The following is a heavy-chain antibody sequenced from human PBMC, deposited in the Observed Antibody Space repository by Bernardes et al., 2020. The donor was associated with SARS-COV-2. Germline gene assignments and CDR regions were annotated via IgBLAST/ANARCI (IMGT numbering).Heavy chain of an antibody. J-gene: IGHJ4*02. CDR2: ISYDGTNK. CDR3: TRAQAVAGPPYFDY. Sequence: VGSLILSCAASGFTFSTYAIHWVRQTPGKGLEWVAVISYDGTNKYYADSVRGRFTISRDNSRNTAFLQMNSLKIDDTALFYCTRAQAVAGPPYFDYWGQGTLVTVSS. V-gene: IGHV3-30-3*01. CDR1: GFTFSTYA. D-gene: IGHD6-19*01.